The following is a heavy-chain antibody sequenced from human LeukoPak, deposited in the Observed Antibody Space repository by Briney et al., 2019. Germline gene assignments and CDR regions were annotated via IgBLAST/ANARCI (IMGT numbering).Heavy chain of an antibody. CDR2: IRSKADSYAT. V-gene: IGHV3-73*01. J-gene: IGHJ4*02. CDR3: RAAADLNDY. CDR1: GFTFRGSA. D-gene: IGHD6-13*01. Sequence: GGSLRLSCAASGFTFRGSAMHWVRQASGKGLEWLGRIRSKADSYATAYAAPVKGRFIVSRDDSKNTAYLQMNSLKTEDTAVYYCRAAADLNDYWGQGTLVTVSS.